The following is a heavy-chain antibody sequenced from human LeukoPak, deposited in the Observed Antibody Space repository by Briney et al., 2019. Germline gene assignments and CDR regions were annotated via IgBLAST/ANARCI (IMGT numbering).Heavy chain of an antibody. CDR3: ARVGSGLDY. Sequence: ASVTVSCTASGGTFSSYAISWVRRAPGQGLEWMGWISAYNGNTNYAQKLQGRVTMTTDTSTSTAYMELRSLRSDDTAVYYCARVGSGLDYWGQGTLVTVSS. D-gene: IGHD2-15*01. J-gene: IGHJ4*02. V-gene: IGHV1-18*01. CDR2: ISAYNGNT. CDR1: GGTFSSYA.